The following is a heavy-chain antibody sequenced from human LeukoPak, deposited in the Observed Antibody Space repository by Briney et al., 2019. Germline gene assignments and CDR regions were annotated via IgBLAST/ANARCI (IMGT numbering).Heavy chain of an antibody. CDR2: IYYTGNT. CDR3: ASIAVAGDWFDP. Sequence: SETLSLTCTVSGGSISGYYWSWIRQPPGKGLEWIGYIYYTGNTNYNPSLKSRVTISVDTSKNQFSLRLSSVTAADTAVYYCASIAVAGDWFDPWGQRTLVTVSS. J-gene: IGHJ5*02. D-gene: IGHD6-19*01. V-gene: IGHV4-59*01. CDR1: GGSISGYY.